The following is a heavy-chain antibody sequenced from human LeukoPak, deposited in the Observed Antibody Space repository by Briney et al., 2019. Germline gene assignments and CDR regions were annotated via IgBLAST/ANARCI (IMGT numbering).Heavy chain of an antibody. D-gene: IGHD3-22*01. J-gene: IGHJ4*02. Sequence: GGSLRLSCAASGFTLSSYAMSWVRQAPGKGLEWVSAISGSGGSTYYADSVKGRFTISRDNSKNTLYLQMNSLRAEDTAVYYCATNYYDSSGYYYRVDYWGQGTLVTVSS. V-gene: IGHV3-23*01. CDR2: ISGSGGST. CDR1: GFTLSSYA. CDR3: ATNYYDSSGYYYRVDY.